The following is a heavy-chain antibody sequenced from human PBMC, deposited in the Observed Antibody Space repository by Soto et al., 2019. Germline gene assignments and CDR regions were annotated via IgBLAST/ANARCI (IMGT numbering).Heavy chain of an antibody. CDR1: GGSITNNNYY. V-gene: IGHV4-39*01. Sequence: SETLFLTCTVSGGSITNNNYYWGWVRQFPEKKLERAGLEWIGTFYSSGSTYYNPSLKSRVTISVDILKNQFSLKMSSVTAADTAVYYCAGLHFGGSSWCFFDYWGQGTRVTGLL. CDR2: FYSSGST. CDR3: AGLHFGGSSWCFFDY. J-gene: IGHJ4*02. D-gene: IGHD6-13*01.